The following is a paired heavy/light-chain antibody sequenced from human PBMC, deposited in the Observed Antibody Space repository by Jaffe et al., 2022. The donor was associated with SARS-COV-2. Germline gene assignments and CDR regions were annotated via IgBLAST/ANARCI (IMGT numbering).Heavy chain of an antibody. CDR2: IWYDGSKT. CDR1: GFSISTYG. V-gene: IGHV3-33*01. J-gene: IGHJ4*02. Sequence: QVQLVESGGGVVQPGRSLRLSCAASGFSISTYGIHWVRQAPGKGLEWVAVIWYDGSKTYYTDSVKGRFTISRDSSRNTLDLQMNSLRVDDTAVYYCARDQKADYGIDFWGQGTLVTVSS. D-gene: IGHD4-17*01. CDR3: ARDQKADYGIDF.
Light chain of an antibody. J-gene: IGLJ3*02. CDR2: NTV. CDR1: IGAVTRGHY. Sequence: QTVVTQEPSLTVSPGGTVTLTCASSIGAVTRGHYAIWIQQKPGQAPRSLIYNTVDKHSWTPARFSGSLLGGKGALTLSGVQPEDEADYYCLLYYGGAAWVFGGGTKVTVL. CDR3: LLYYGGAAWV. V-gene: IGLV7-43*01.